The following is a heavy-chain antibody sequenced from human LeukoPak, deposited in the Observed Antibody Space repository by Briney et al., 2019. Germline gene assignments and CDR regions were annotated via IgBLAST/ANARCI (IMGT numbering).Heavy chain of an antibody. Sequence: PGGSLRLSCAASGFTFSSYGMHWVRQSRGKGLECLAFIRYDGSNKYYADSVKGRFTISRDNSKNTLYLQMNSLRAEDTAVYYCAKGGRSGWYEYFQHWGQGTLVTVSS. D-gene: IGHD6-19*01. V-gene: IGHV3-30*02. J-gene: IGHJ1*01. CDR1: GFTFSSYG. CDR3: AKGGRSGWYEYFQH. CDR2: IRYDGSNK.